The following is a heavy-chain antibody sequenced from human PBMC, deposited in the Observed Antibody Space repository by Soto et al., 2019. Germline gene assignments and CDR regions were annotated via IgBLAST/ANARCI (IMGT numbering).Heavy chain of an antibody. CDR2: TYYRSKWYN. V-gene: IGHV6-1*01. D-gene: IGHD3-9*01. CDR1: GDSVSSNSAA. J-gene: IGHJ4*02. Sequence: SQTLSLTCAISGDSVSSNSAAWNWIRQSPSRGLEWLGRTYYRSKWYNEYALSVKSRITINPDTSKNQFSLQLNSVTPDDTALYYCALLGYYDVLATSSIDYWGQGTLVTVSS. CDR3: ALLGYYDVLATSSIDY.